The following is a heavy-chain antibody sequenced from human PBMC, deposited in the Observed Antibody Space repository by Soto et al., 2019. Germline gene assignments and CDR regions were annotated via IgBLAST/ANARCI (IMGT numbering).Heavy chain of an antibody. V-gene: IGHV1-69*08. CDR1: GGTFSSYT. CDR2: IIPILGIA. J-gene: IGHJ6*02. CDR3: AREDPYYYGMDV. Sequence: QVQLVQSGAEVKKPGSSVKVSCKASGGTFSSYTISWVRQAPGQGLEWMGRIIPILGIANYPQKFQGRVTITADKSTSTAYMERSILRSEDTAVYYCAREDPYYYGMDVWCQGTTVTVSS.